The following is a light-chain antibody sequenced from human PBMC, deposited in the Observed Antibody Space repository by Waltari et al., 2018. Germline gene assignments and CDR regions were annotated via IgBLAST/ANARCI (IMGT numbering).Light chain of an antibody. CDR3: QQSNSFPCT. Sequence: DIQMTQSPSSVSASVGDRVTITCRASQGISGWLAWYKQRPGKAPKLLSHGASRLQIGVPSRCSGSGSVPDFTLAIYSLQPEDFATYFCQQSNSFPCTFGPGTKVDMK. V-gene: IGKV1-12*01. CDR1: QGISGW. J-gene: IGKJ3*01. CDR2: GAS.